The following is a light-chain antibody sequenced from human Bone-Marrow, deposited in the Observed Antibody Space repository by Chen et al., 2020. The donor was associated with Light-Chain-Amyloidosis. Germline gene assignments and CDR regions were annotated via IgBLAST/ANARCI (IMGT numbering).Light chain of an antibody. Sequence: DIQMTQSPSTLSASVGDRVTITCRASQSISNWLAWFQQKPGKAPKLLIYKATSLQSGVPSRFSGSGSGKEFTLTISILQHEDVATYYCQQFNSYRFTFGPGTKVDIK. V-gene: IGKV1-5*03. CDR2: KAT. CDR3: QQFNSYRFT. CDR1: QSISNW. J-gene: IGKJ3*01.